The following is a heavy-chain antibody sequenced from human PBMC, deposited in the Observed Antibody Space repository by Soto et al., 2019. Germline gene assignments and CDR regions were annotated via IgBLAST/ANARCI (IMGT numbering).Heavy chain of an antibody. CDR3: ARDPLGYSGYDLDKSGGQYYYGMDV. CDR1: GGSVSSGSYY. J-gene: IGHJ6*02. CDR2: IYYSGST. V-gene: IGHV4-61*01. D-gene: IGHD5-12*01. Sequence: SETLSLTCTVSGGSVSSGSYYWSWIRQPPGKGLKWIGYIYYSGSTNYNPSLKSRVTISVDTSKNQFSLKLSSVTAADTAVYYCARDPLGYSGYDLDKSGGQYYYGMDVWGQGTTVTVSS.